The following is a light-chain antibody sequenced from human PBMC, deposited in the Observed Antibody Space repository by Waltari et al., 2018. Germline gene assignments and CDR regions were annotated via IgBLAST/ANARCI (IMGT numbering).Light chain of an antibody. CDR1: QSVTSSF. V-gene: IGKV3-20*01. J-gene: IGKJ2*01. CDR3: QQYGTSPQT. CDR2: GAS. Sequence: EIVLTQSPGTLSLSPGERATLSCRASQSVTSSFLAWYQQKPGQAPWLLIYGASSRATGVPDRFSGSGSGTDFTLTISRLEPEDFAMYYCQQYGTSPQTFGQGTKLEI.